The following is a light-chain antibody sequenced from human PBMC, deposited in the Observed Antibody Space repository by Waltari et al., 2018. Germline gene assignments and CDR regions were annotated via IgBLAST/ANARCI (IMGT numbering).Light chain of an antibody. J-gene: IGLJ2*01. CDR1: NSDVGAYDY. CDR3: CSCSYTPTTTVI. V-gene: IGLV2-14*01. CDR2: EVT. Sequence: QSALTQPASVSGSPGQSITISCTGTNSDVGAYDYVSWYQHHPGKAPKLIIHEVTNRPSGVSNRFSGSKSDNTASLTISGLQAEDEAEYYCCSCSYTPTTTVIFGGGTKLTVL.